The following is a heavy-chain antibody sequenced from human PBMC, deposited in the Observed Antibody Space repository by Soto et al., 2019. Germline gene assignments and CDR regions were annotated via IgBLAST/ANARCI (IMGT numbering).Heavy chain of an antibody. Sequence: EVQLLESGGGLVQPGGSLRLSCAASGFTFSSYAMSWVRQAPGKGLEWVSAISGSGGSTYYADSVQGRFTISRDNSKNTLYLQMNSLRAEDTAVYYCAKYHGGGSCYSCWYFDLWGRGTLVTVSS. V-gene: IGHV3-23*01. CDR3: AKYHGGGSCYSCWYFDL. J-gene: IGHJ2*01. D-gene: IGHD2-15*01. CDR2: ISGSGGST. CDR1: GFTFSSYA.